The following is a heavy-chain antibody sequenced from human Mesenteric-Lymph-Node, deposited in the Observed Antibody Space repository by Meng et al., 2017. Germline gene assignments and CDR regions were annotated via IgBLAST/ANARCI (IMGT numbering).Heavy chain of an antibody. Sequence: GESLKISCAASGFTVSSNYMSWVRQAPGKGLEWVSYISGSGSDPSFAESVKGRFSISRDSSKNTVFLQMNNLSGDDTAIYYCARLAVKYDYGGNDYWGQGTLVTVSS. CDR1: GFTVSSNY. CDR3: ARLAVKYDYGGNDY. CDR2: ISGSGSDP. J-gene: IGHJ4*02. V-gene: IGHV3-23*01. D-gene: IGHD4-23*01.